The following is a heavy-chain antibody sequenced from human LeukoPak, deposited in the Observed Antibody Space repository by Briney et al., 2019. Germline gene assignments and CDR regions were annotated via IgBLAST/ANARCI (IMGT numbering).Heavy chain of an antibody. CDR1: GDILSSNSAV. D-gene: IGHD3-10*01. V-gene: IGHV6-1*01. J-gene: IGHJ4*02. CDR3: AGSGSYMGY. CDR2: TYYRSNWYN. Sequence: SQTLSLTCAISGDILSSNSAVWSWIRQSPSRGLEWLGRTYYRSNWYNDYAISVKSRITINPDTSKNQFSLQLNSVTPEDTAMYYCAGSGSYMGYWGQGTLVTVSS.